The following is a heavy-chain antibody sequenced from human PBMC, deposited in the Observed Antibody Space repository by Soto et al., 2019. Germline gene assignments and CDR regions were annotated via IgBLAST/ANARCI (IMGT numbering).Heavy chain of an antibody. D-gene: IGHD3-22*01. CDR2: IYHSGST. CDR1: GGSISSGGYS. CDR3: ARAGDSSGYYFGRGGFDP. Sequence: LSLTCAVSGGSISSGGYSWSWIRQPPGKGLEWIGYIYHSGSTYYNPSLKSRVTISVDRSKNQFSLKLSSVTAADTAVYYCARAGDSSGYYFGRGGFDPWGQGTLVTVSS. V-gene: IGHV4-30-2*01. J-gene: IGHJ5*02.